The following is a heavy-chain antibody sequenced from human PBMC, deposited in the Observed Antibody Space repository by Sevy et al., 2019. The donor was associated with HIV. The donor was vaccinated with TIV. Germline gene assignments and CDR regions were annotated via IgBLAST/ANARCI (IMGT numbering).Heavy chain of an antibody. V-gene: IGHV4-39*01. CDR1: GGSIRRGDYF. CDR3: ARLRGGYGNAWFYYYMDV. D-gene: IGHD3-10*01. Sequence: SQTLSLTCSVTGGSIRRGDYFWGWIRQSPGKGLEWIGSITDSGSTYYNPSLKSRVTMSVDTSKNQFSLKLSPVTAAGTAVHYCARLRGGYGNAWFYYYMDVWGKGTTVTVSS. J-gene: IGHJ6*03. CDR2: ITDSGST.